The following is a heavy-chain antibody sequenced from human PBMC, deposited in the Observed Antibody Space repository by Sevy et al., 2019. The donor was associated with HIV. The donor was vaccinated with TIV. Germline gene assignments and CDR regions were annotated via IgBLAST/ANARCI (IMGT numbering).Heavy chain of an antibody. Sequence: GGSLRLSCAGSGFTFSSYWMSWVRRAPEKGLEWVANTNQDGSGKNYVDSVKGRFTISRDNAKNSLYLQMNSLRAEDTAAYYCARDPFSKADYWGQGTLVTVSS. V-gene: IGHV3-7*01. D-gene: IGHD4-4*01. J-gene: IGHJ4*02. CDR3: ARDPFSKADY. CDR1: GFTFSSYW. CDR2: TNQDGSGK.